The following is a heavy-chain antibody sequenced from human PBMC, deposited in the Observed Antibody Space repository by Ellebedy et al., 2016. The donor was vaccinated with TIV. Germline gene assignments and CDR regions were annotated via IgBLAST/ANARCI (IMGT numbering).Heavy chain of an antibody. J-gene: IGHJ4*02. V-gene: IGHV3-23*01. Sequence: GESLKISCAASGFTFNSYAMSWVRQAPGKGLEWVSAISGSGGSTYYADSVKGRFTISRDNSKNTLYLQMNSLRAEDTDVYYCAKGNYEILTGYPNFDYWGQGTLVTVSS. CDR1: GFTFNSYA. CDR2: ISGSGGST. CDR3: AKGNYEILTGYPNFDY. D-gene: IGHD3-9*01.